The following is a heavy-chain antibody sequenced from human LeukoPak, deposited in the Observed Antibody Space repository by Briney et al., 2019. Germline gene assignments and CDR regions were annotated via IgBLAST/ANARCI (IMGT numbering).Heavy chain of an antibody. D-gene: IGHD3-9*01. Sequence: PSETLSLTCTVSGGSISSYYWSWIRQPPGKGLEWIGYIYTRGTTNYNPSLKSRVTISVDPSKNQFSLKLSSGTAADTAGYYCVRSKDILTGYCFDYWGQGTLVTVSS. CDR3: VRSKDILTGYCFDY. CDR1: GGSISSYY. V-gene: IGHV4-59*01. CDR2: IYTRGTT. J-gene: IGHJ4*02.